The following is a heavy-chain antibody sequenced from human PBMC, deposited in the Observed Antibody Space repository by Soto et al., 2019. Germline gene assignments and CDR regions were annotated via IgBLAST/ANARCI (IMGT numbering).Heavy chain of an antibody. CDR2: ISSSSSTI. V-gene: IGHV3-48*02. D-gene: IGHD2-2*01. Sequence: EVQLVESGGGLVQPGGSLRLSCAASGFTFSSYSMNWVRQAPGKGLEWVSYISSSSSTIYYADSVKGRFTISRDNAKKSLYLQRNSLRDEDTAVYYCARDQGCSSTSCYSNWFDPWGQGTLVTVSS. J-gene: IGHJ5*02. CDR1: GFTFSSYS. CDR3: ARDQGCSSTSCYSNWFDP.